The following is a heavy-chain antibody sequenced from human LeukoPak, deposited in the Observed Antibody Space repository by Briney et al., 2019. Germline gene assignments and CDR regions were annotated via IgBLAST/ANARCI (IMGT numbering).Heavy chain of an antibody. J-gene: IGHJ6*03. CDR2: IYYSGST. V-gene: IGHV4-59*12. CDR1: GGSISSYY. Sequence: SETLSLTCTVSGGSISSYYWSWIRQPPGKGLEWIGYIYYSGSTNYNPSLKSRVTISVDTSKNQFSLKLSSVTAADTAVYYCATDGYYCMDVWGKGTTVTVSS. CDR3: ATDGYYCMDV.